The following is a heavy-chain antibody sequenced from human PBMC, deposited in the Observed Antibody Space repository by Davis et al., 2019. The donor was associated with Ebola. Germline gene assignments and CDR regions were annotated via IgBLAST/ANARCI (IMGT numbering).Heavy chain of an antibody. CDR2: ISYDGSNK. D-gene: IGHD2-21*01. Sequence: GESLKISCAASGFTFSSYGMHWVRQAPGKGLEWVAVISYDGSNKYYADSVKGRFTISRDNFKNTLYLQMNSLRAEDTAVYYCAKGGVVMKNWGYFDYWGQGTLVTVSS. CDR1: GFTFSSYG. V-gene: IGHV3-30*18. CDR3: AKGGVVMKNWGYFDY. J-gene: IGHJ4*02.